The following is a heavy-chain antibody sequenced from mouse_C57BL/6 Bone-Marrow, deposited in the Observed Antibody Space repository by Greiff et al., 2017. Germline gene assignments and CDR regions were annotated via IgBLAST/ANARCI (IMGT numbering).Heavy chain of an antibody. V-gene: IGHV5-9*01. CDR1: GFTFSSYT. CDR2: ISGGGGNT. Sequence: EVQRVESGGGLVKPGGSLQLSCAASGFTFSSYTMSCVRPTPETRLQWVAAISGGGGNTYSPDRVKGRFTISRDNDKNILYLQMSSLRSEDTALYYCSRQVTTVLATKYFDVWGTVTTVTVAS. J-gene: IGHJ1*03. D-gene: IGHD1-1*01. CDR3: SRQVTTVLATKYFDV.